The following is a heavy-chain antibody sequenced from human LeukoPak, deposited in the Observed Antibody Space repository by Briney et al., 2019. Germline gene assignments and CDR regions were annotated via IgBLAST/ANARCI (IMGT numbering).Heavy chain of an antibody. CDR2: IHPSGML. D-gene: IGHD3-22*01. J-gene: IGHJ4*02. Sequence: SETLSLTCTVSGGSISSGGYYWSWIRQSPGKGLEWIGSIHPSGMLYNNPSLESRVTMSRDTSKNQFSLNLNSVTAADTAVYFCSRGLDSRKLSYWGQGILVTVSS. CDR3: SRGLDSRKLSY. V-gene: IGHV4-31*03. CDR1: GGSISSGGYY.